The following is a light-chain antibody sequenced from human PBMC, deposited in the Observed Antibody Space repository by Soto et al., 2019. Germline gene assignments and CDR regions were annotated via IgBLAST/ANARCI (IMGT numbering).Light chain of an antibody. CDR3: AAWDDSLSGLV. Sequence: QSALTQPPSASGTPGQRVTISCSGSSPNIGNNYVCWYQQLPGTAPKLLIYRDDQRPSGVPDRFSGSKSGTSASLAISGLRSDDEADYYCAAWDDSLSGLVFGGGTKVTVL. CDR1: SPNIGNNY. CDR2: RDD. J-gene: IGLJ3*02. V-gene: IGLV1-47*01.